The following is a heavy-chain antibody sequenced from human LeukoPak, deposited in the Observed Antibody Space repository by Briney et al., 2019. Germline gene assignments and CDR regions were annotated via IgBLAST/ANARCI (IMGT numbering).Heavy chain of an antibody. CDR2: IYTSGST. V-gene: IGHV4-61*02. Sequence: SETLSLTCTVSGVSISSGSYYWRWIRQPAGKGLEWIGRIYTSGSTNYNPSLKSRVTISVDTSNNQFSVKLSSVTAADTAVYYCARSIAVAGTGFDPWGQGTLVTVSS. D-gene: IGHD6-19*01. CDR3: ARSIAVAGTGFDP. CDR1: GVSISSGSYY. J-gene: IGHJ5*02.